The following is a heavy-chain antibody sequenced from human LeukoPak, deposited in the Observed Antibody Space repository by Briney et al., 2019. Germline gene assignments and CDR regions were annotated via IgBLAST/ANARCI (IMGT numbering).Heavy chain of an antibody. J-gene: IGHJ4*02. D-gene: IGHD6-25*01. CDR1: GLTFNDYA. V-gene: IGHV3-9*01. CDR3: SKRAYSSGWEGGNYFDY. Sequence: PGRSLRLSCAPSGLTFNDYAMHWVRQAPAKGLEWVSGVSRNSGTIGYADSVNGRLTTPRDEAKHSLYPQMNRLRAAAKALHYCSKRAYSSGWEGGNYFDYWGQGTLVTVSS. CDR2: VSRNSGTI.